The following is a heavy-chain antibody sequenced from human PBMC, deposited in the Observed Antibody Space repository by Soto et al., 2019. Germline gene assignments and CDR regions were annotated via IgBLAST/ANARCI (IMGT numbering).Heavy chain of an antibody. Sequence: SETLSLTCTVSGGSISSGGYYWSWIRQHPGKGLEWIGYIYYSGSTYYNPSLKSRVTISVDTSKNQFSLKLSSVTAADTAVYYCARVIAARRVYMDVWGKGTTVTVSS. CDR3: ARVIAARRVYMDV. J-gene: IGHJ6*03. CDR2: IYYSGST. V-gene: IGHV4-31*03. CDR1: GGSISSGGYY. D-gene: IGHD6-6*01.